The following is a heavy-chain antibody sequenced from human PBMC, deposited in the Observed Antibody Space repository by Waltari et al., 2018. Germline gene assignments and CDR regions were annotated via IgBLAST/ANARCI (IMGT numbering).Heavy chain of an antibody. J-gene: IGHJ4*02. Sequence: QVQLVESGGGVVQPGRSLRLSCAASGFTFSSYAMHWVRPAPGKGLEWVAVISYSGSNNYYADSVKGRITISRDNSKNTLYLQMNSLGPEDTAVYYCARGEYSGYDYFDYWGQGTLVTVSS. CDR1: GFTFSSYA. D-gene: IGHD5-12*01. CDR2: ISYSGSNN. V-gene: IGHV3-30-3*01. CDR3: ARGEYSGYDYFDY.